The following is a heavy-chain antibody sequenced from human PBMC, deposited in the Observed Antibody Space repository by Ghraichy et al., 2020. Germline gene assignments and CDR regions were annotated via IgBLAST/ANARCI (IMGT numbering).Heavy chain of an antibody. J-gene: IGHJ4*02. CDR3: TRDFSRYTYGYRPSDY. Sequence: GGSLRLSCAVSGFIFSNYDMIWVRQAPGKGLQWVSYISRSGTTTHYADSVRGRFTVSRDNAQNSLSLQMNSLRAEDTAVYYCTRDFSRYTYGYRPSDYWGQGTLVTVSS. D-gene: IGHD5-18*01. CDR1: GFIFSNYD. V-gene: IGHV3-48*03. CDR2: ISRSGTTT.